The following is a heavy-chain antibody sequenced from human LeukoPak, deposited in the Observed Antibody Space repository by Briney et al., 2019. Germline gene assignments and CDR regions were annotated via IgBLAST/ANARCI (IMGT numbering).Heavy chain of an antibody. CDR2: IKQDGSEK. D-gene: IGHD5-18*01. J-gene: IGHJ4*02. CDR3: ARVDTAMVQGLDY. V-gene: IGHV3-7*03. CDR1: GFTFSSYA. Sequence: GGSLRLSCAASGFTFSSYAVSWVRQAPGKGLEWVANIKQDGSEKYYVDSVKGRFTISRDNAKNSLYLQMNSLRAEDTAVYYCARVDTAMVQGLDYWGQGTLVTVSS.